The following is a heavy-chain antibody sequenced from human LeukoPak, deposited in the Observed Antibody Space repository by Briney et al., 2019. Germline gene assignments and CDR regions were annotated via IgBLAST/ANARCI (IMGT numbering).Heavy chain of an antibody. CDR2: INSGGSSI. J-gene: IGHJ3*02. V-gene: IGHV3-74*01. Sequence: PGGSLGLSCAASGFTFSSFWMYWVRQAPGKGLVWVSRINSGGSSIGYADSVKGRFTISRDNAKNTLFLQMNSLRAEDTAVYFCASGGRVGDIFDIWGQGTMVTVSS. D-gene: IGHD2-15*01. CDR3: ASGGRVGDIFDI. CDR1: GFTFSSFW.